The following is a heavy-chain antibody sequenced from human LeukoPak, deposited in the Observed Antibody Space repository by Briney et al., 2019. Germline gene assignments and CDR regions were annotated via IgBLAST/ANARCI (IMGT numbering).Heavy chain of an antibody. CDR1: GYTFTCYY. Sequence: GASVKVSCKAAGYTFTCYYMHWVRQAPGQGLEWMGLINPNSGGRNYAQKVQGRVTMTRDTSISTAYMELSRLRSDDTAVYYCARDVGGYFDWLLSFDYWGQGTLVTVSS. CDR2: INPNSGGR. V-gene: IGHV1-2*02. J-gene: IGHJ4*02. D-gene: IGHD3-9*01. CDR3: ARDVGGYFDWLLSFDY.